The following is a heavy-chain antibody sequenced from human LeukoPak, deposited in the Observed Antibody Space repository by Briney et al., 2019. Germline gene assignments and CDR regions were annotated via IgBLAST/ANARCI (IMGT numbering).Heavy chain of an antibody. D-gene: IGHD3-22*01. V-gene: IGHV1-2*02. CDR1: GYTXTVYF. Sequence: ASVKVSCKASGYTXTVYFMHWVRQAPGQGLEWMGWINPNSGGTNYAQKFQGRVTMTRDTSISTAYMELSRLRSDDTAVYCCARELNYDSSGYYFDYWGQGTLVTVSS. CDR2: INPNSGGT. J-gene: IGHJ4*02. CDR3: ARELNYDSSGYYFDY.